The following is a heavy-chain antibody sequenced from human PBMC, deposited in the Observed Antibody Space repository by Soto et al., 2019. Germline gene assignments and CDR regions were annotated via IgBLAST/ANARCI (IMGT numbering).Heavy chain of an antibody. CDR2: IWNDGSNK. CDR3: ARAVGSFDY. Sequence: GGSLRLSCAASGFTFSVYGMHWVRQAPGKGREWVAVIWNDGSNKYYGDSVKGRFTISRDNSKSTLFLHMNSLRADDTAVYYCARAVGSFDYWGQGTLVTVSS. CDR1: GFTFSVYG. D-gene: IGHD3-16*01. V-gene: IGHV3-33*01. J-gene: IGHJ4*02.